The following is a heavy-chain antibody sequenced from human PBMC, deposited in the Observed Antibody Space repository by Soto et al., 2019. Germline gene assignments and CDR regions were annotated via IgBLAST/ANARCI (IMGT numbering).Heavy chain of an antibody. CDR3: AKYRAGTRSPYDR. CDR2: ISGGGGIA. D-gene: IGHD3-9*01. Sequence: EVRLLESGGGLVQPGGSLRLSCAASEFTFSGSSMSWVRQAPGKGLEWVSVISGGGGIAYYADSVKGRFTISRDNSKNTLYLQMNSLRAEDTAVYYCAKYRAGTRSPYDRWGQVTLVTVSS. V-gene: IGHV3-23*01. CDR1: EFTFSGSS. J-gene: IGHJ4*02.